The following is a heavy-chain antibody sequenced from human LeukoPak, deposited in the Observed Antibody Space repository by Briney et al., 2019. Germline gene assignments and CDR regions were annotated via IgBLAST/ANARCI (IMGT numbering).Heavy chain of an antibody. Sequence: GGSLRLSCAASGFTFNTYAIHWVRQAPGKGLEWMAVIWYDGSNKYYADSVRGRFTISRDNSKNTLYLQMNSLRADDTAIYYCVRDPSCSGGGCYYYYGMDVWGQGTTVTVSS. CDR2: IWYDGSNK. CDR1: GFTFNTYA. CDR3: VRDPSCSGGGCYYYYGMDV. J-gene: IGHJ6*02. D-gene: IGHD2-15*01. V-gene: IGHV3-33*01.